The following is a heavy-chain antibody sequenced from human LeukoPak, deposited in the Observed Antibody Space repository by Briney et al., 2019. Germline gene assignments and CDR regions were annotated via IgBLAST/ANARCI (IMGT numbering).Heavy chain of an antibody. V-gene: IGHV1-18*01. CDR3: ARGGGEYSSSSNYYYYMDV. CDR1: GYAFTSYG. Sequence: ASVKVSCKASGYAFTSYGISWVRQAPGQWLEWMGWISTYNGNTNYAQNLQGRVTMTTDTSTTIAYMELRSLRSDDTAMYYCARGGGEYSSSSNYYYYMDVWGKGTTVTVSS. D-gene: IGHD6-6*01. J-gene: IGHJ6*03. CDR2: ISTYNGNT.